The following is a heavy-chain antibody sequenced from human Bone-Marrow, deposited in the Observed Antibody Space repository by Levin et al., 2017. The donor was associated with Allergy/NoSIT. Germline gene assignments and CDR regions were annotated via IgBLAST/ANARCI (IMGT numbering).Heavy chain of an antibody. CDR3: ARDVDTSELFDC. J-gene: IGHJ4*02. Sequence: GESLKISCVASGFTFSNYGMHWVRQAPGKGLEWVAIIWYDGSNKYYGDSVKGRFTISRDNSKNTLFLQMNSLRAEDTAVYYCARDVDTSELFDCRGQGTLVTVAS. CDR2: IWYDGSNK. D-gene: IGHD3-22*01. CDR1: GFTFSNYG. V-gene: IGHV3-33*01.